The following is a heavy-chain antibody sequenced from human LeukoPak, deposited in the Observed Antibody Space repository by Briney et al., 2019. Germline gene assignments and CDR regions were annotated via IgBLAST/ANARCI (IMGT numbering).Heavy chain of an antibody. CDR3: ARDNYDFWSGIDY. CDR2: IYYSGST. D-gene: IGHD3-3*01. V-gene: IGHV4-59*12. J-gene: IGHJ4*02. CDR1: GGSISSYY. Sequence: SETLSLTCTVSGGSISSYYWSWIRQPPGKGLEWIGYIYYSGSTNYNPSLKSRVTISVDTSKNQFSLKLSSVTAADTAVYYCARDNYDFWSGIDYWGQGTLVTVSS.